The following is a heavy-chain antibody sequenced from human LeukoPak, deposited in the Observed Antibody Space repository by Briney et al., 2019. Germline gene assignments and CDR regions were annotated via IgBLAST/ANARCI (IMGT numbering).Heavy chain of an antibody. V-gene: IGHV3-7*01. CDR1: GFTFNTYW. CDR2: IKQDGSEK. D-gene: IGHD1-26*01. J-gene: IGHJ4*02. Sequence: GGSLRLSCAASGFTFNTYWMSWVRQAPGKGLELVANIKQDGSEKYYVDSVKGRFTISRDNAKNSLYLQMDSLRAEDTAVYYCARDKIVGATFFDYWGQRTLVTVSS. CDR3: ARDKIVGATFFDY.